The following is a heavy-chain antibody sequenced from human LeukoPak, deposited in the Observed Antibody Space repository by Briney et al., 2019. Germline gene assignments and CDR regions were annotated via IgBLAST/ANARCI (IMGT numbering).Heavy chain of an antibody. V-gene: IGHV3-7*01. J-gene: IGHJ4*02. Sequence: GGSLRLSCAASGFTFSTYWMSWVRQAPGKGLEWVANVVQDGSDKYYVDSVKGRCTISRDNAKNSLYLQMNSLRAEDTAVYYCARNNYYARDYWGQGTLVTVSS. CDR1: GFTFSTYW. CDR2: VVQDGSDK. D-gene: IGHD1-26*01. CDR3: ARNNYYARDY.